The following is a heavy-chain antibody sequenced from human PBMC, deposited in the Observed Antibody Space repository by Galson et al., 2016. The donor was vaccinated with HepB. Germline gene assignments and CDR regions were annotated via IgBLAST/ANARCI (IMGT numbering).Heavy chain of an antibody. D-gene: IGHD2-21*01. CDR3: ARENRGVVESYYAMDV. J-gene: IGHJ6*02. V-gene: IGHV4-31*01. Sequence: TLSLTCSVSGGPIRSGDYYWSWIRKRPGKGLEWIGYISYSGRTYYNPPLKSQLTITVGTSNNEFSLRLSSVTAADTAVYFAARENRGVVESYYAMDVWGQGTSVTVSS. CDR1: GGPIRSGDYY. CDR2: ISYSGRT.